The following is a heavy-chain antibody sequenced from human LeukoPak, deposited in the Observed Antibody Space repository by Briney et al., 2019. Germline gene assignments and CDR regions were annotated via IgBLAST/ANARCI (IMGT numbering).Heavy chain of an antibody. CDR2: ISYGGGT. J-gene: IGHJ4*02. D-gene: IGHD3-22*01. Sequence: PSETLSLTCAVSGGSISNFYWSWVRQPAGKGLEWVGYISYGGGTTYNASLKYRLSMSMDTSKNQLSLRLSSVTAADTALYYCARVGDTSGYFYYFDDWGQGTLVTVSS. CDR1: GGSISNFY. CDR3: ARVGDTSGYFYYFDD. V-gene: IGHV4-59*08.